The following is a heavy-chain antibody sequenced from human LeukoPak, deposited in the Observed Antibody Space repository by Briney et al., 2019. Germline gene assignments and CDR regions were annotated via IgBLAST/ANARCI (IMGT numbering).Heavy chain of an antibody. CDR2: ISSSSSYI. CDR3: ARDRATYALYYYGMDV. Sequence: GGSLRLSCADSGFTFSSYSMTWVRQAPGKGLECVSSISSSSSYIYYADSVKGRFTISRDNAKNSLYLQMNSLRAEDTAVYYCARDRATYALYYYGMDVWGQGTTVTVS. V-gene: IGHV3-21*01. CDR1: GFTFSSYS. D-gene: IGHD3-10*01. J-gene: IGHJ6*02.